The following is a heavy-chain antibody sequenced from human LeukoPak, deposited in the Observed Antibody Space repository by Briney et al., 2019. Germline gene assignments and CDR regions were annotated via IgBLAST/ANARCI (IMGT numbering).Heavy chain of an antibody. D-gene: IGHD3-9*01. CDR3: AKTGYDILTGYSYYFDY. CDR1: GFTFSSYS. V-gene: IGHV3-21*04. J-gene: IGHJ4*02. Sequence: GGSLRLSCAASGFTFSSYSMNWVRQAPGKGLEWVSSISSSSSYIYYADSVKGRFTISRDNAKNSLYLQMNSLRAEDTAVYYCAKTGYDILTGYSYYFDYWGQGTLVTVSS. CDR2: ISSSSSYI.